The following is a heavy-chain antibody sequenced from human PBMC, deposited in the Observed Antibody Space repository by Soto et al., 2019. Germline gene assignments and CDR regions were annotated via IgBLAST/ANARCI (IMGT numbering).Heavy chain of an antibody. CDR2: ISSSSSYI. CDR3: ARGEIDDILTGYPYYFDY. D-gene: IGHD3-9*01. CDR1: GFTFSSYS. J-gene: IGHJ4*02. V-gene: IGHV3-21*01. Sequence: EVPLVESGGGLVKPGGSLRLSCAASGFTFSSYSMNWVRQAPGKGLEWVSSISSSSSYIYYADSVKGRFTISRDNAKNSLYLQMNSLRAEDTAVYYCARGEIDDILTGYPYYFDYWGQGTLVTVSS.